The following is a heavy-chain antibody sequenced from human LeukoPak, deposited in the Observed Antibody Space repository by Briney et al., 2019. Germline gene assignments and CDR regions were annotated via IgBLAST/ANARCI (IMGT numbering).Heavy chain of an antibody. Sequence: ASVKVSCKASGYTFDENHIHWVRQAPGQGPEWMGWINPKSGATDSAQQFQGRLTMTRDTSIDTASMDLSGLRVDDTGIYYCARAGDKSTGHRDSLHFWGQGTMVTVSS. CDR2: INPKSGAT. D-gene: IGHD2-21*01. CDR1: GYTFDENH. CDR3: ARAGDKSTGHRDSLHF. V-gene: IGHV1-2*02. J-gene: IGHJ3*01.